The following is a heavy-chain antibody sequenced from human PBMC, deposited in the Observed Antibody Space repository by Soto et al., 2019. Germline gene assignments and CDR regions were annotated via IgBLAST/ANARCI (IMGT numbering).Heavy chain of an antibody. J-gene: IGHJ6*03. V-gene: IGHV3-20*04. CDR3: ARMGGLFYYYYMDV. CDR1: GFNLDDYG. Sequence: QLVESGGGVVRPGGSLRLSCEASGFNLDDYGMAWVRQVPGKGLEWVSSTDWTGDNTGYADSVKGRFTISRDNAKNSLFLQMNSLRAEDTAFYYCARMGGLFYYYYMDVWGKGTTVTVSS. CDR2: TDWTGDNT. D-gene: IGHD3-16*01.